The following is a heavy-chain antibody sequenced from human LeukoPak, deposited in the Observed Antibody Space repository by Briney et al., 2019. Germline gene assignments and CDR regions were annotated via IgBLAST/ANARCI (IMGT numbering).Heavy chain of an antibody. CDR1: GGTFSSYA. D-gene: IGHD1-26*01. CDR2: IIPIFGTA. V-gene: IGHV1-69*13. CDR3: ARARKWELLGGYFDY. Sequence: SVKVSCKASGGTFSSYAISWVRQAPGQRLEWMGGIIPIFGTANYAQKFQGRVTITADESTSTAYMELSSLRFEDTAVYYCARARKWELLGGYFDYWGQGTLVTVSS. J-gene: IGHJ4*02.